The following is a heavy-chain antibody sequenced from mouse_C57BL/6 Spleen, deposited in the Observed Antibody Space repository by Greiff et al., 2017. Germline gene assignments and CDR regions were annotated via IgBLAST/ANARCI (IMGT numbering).Heavy chain of an antibody. CDR1: GYTFTSYW. D-gene: IGHD1-1*01. CDR2: IDPSDSYT. V-gene: IGHV1-69*01. Sequence: VQLQQPGAELVMPGASVKLSCKASGYTFTSYWMHWVKQRPGQGLEWIGEIDPSDSYTNYNQKFKGKSTLTVDKSSSTAYMQLSSLTSEDSAVYYCARRSYYYGSSGGYFDVWGTGTTVTVSS. J-gene: IGHJ1*03. CDR3: ARRSYYYGSSGGYFDV.